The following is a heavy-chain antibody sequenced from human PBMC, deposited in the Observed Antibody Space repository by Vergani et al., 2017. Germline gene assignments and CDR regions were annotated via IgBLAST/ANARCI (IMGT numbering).Heavy chain of an antibody. CDR2: IYYSGST. CDR1: GGSISSHY. J-gene: IGHJ4*02. D-gene: IGHD3-3*01. CDR3: ARMWSTIFGVVSAEYYFDY. Sequence: QVQLQESGPGLVKPSETLSLTCTVSGGSISSHYWSWIRQPPGKGLEWIGYIYYSGSTNYNPSLKRRVTISVDTSKNQFSLKLSSVTAADTAVYYCARMWSTIFGVVSAEYYFDYWGQGTLVTVSS. V-gene: IGHV4-59*11.